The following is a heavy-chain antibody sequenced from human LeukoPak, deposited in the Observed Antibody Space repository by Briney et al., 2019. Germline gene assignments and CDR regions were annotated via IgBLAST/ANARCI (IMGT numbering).Heavy chain of an antibody. V-gene: IGHV1-18*01. CDR2: ISAYNGNT. CDR1: GYTFTSYG. Sequence: ASVKVSCMASGYTFTSYGISWVRQAPGQGLEWMGWISAYNGNTNYAQKLQGRVTMTTDTSTSTAYMELRSLRSDDTAVYYCAVDDSSGYPGYWGQGTLVTVSS. CDR3: AVDDSSGYPGY. D-gene: IGHD3-22*01. J-gene: IGHJ4*02.